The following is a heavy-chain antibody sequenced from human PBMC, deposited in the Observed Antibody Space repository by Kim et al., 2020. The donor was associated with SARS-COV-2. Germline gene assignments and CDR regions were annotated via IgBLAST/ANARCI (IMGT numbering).Heavy chain of an antibody. V-gene: IGHV3-9*01. CDR2: ISWNSGSI. CDR3: AKDKRGTMDY. D-gene: IGHD1-1*01. CDR1: GFTFDDYA. Sequence: GGSLRLSCAASGFTFDDYAMQWVRQAPGKGLEWVSGISWNSGSIGYADSVKGRFTISRDNAKNSLYLQMNSLRAEDTALYYCAKDKRGTMDYWGQGTLVTVSS. J-gene: IGHJ4*02.